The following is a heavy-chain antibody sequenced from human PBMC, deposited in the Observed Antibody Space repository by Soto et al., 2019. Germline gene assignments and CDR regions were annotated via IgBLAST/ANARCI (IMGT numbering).Heavy chain of an antibody. V-gene: IGHV4-59*08. D-gene: IGHD6-6*01. CDR1: GGSISSYY. CDR2: IYYSGST. CDR3: ARQNGIAARPFAHDYYYYTHG. J-gene: IGHJ6*03. Sequence: SETLSLTCTVSGGSISSYYWSWIRQPPGKGLEWVGYIYYSGSTNYNPSLKSRVTISVDTSKNQFSLKLSSVTAADTAVYYCARQNGIAARPFAHDYYYYTHGWCKGTTVSVS.